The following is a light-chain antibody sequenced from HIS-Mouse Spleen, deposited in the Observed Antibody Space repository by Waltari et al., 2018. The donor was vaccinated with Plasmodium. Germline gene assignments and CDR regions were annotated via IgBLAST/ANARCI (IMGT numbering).Light chain of an antibody. Sequence: EIVMTQSPATLSVSPGERATLSCRASQSVSSILAWYQQKPGQAPRLLIYGASTRATGIPARFSGSGSGTEFTLTISSLQSEDVAVYYCQQYNNWSFTFGPGTKVDIK. V-gene: IGKV3-15*01. J-gene: IGKJ3*01. CDR2: GAS. CDR3: QQYNNWSFT. CDR1: QSVSSI.